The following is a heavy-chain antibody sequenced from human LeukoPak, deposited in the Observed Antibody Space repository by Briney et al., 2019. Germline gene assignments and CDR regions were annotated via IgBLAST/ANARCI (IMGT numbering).Heavy chain of an antibody. CDR2: IVADGSTT. CDR1: AFTFASQW. V-gene: IGHV3-74*01. D-gene: IGHD1-26*01. CDR3: ARERENGSHRADY. Sequence: LSGRSLRPFCAPAAFTFASQWMHWVSQAAGGGLVSVSHIVADGSTTTYADCVKGPFTISRDNASNSLYLQVCSLRTEDTVVDYCARERENGSHRADYWGQGTLVTVSS. J-gene: IGHJ4*02.